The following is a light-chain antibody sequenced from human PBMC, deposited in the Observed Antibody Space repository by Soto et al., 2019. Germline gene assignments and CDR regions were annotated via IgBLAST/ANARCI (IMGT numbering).Light chain of an antibody. V-gene: IGKV1-39*01. CDR2: AAS. CDR3: QQSHSIPWT. CDR1: QTIRSS. Sequence: DIQMTQSPSSLSASVGDRVTITCRASQTIRSSLNWFRQKPGKAPKLLISAASNLQSGVPSRFSGSGSGTDFTLTISSLQPEDFAIYYCQQSHSIPWTFGQGTKVEIK. J-gene: IGKJ1*01.